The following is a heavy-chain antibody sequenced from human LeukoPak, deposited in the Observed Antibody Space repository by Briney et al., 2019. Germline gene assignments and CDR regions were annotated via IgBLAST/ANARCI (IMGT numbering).Heavy chain of an antibody. D-gene: IGHD6-19*01. Sequence: ASVKVSCKASGYNFSYYYIHWVRQAPGQGPEWMGMINPSGGYTSYADNFQGRVTMTRDTSTSTAYMELSSLRSDDTAVYYCARVSVAGTPDRDYFDYWGQGTLVTVSS. CDR1: GYNFSYYY. CDR3: ARVSVAGTPDRDYFDY. CDR2: INPSGGYT. J-gene: IGHJ4*02. V-gene: IGHV1-46*01.